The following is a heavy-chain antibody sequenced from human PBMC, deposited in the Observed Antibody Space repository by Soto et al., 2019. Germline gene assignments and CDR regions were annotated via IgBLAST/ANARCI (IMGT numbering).Heavy chain of an antibody. Sequence: GSLSLSCVAAGLGLSDFHISWVRQAPGKGLEWISYISSSLGHTDYAESVKGRFTISRDNAKSSVFLEMSDLRSDDTAVYYCAANWNFGLNFWGQGTLVTVPS. CDR1: GLGLSDFH. D-gene: IGHD1-1*01. CDR3: AANWNFGLNF. CDR2: ISSSLGHT. J-gene: IGHJ4*02. V-gene: IGHV3-11*03.